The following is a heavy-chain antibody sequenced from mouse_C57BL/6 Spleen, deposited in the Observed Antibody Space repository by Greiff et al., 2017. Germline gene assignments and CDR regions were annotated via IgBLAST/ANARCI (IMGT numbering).Heavy chain of an antibody. D-gene: IGHD2-4*01. J-gene: IGHJ4*01. CDR2: IWSDGST. CDR3: ARHASYDYDSAMDY. CDR1: GFSLTSYG. Sequence: QVQLKESGPGLVAPSQSLSITCTVSGFSLTSYGVHWVRQPPGKGLEWLVVIWSDGSTTYNSALKSRLSISKDNSKSQVFLKMNSLQTDDTAMDYCARHASYDYDSAMDYWGQGTSVTVSS. V-gene: IGHV2-6-1*01.